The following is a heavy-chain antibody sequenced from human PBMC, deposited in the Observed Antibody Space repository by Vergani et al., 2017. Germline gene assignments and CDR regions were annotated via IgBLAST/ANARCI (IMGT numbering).Heavy chain of an antibody. Sequence: QVQLVQSGAEVKKPGASVKVSCKASGGTFSSYAISWVRQAPGQGLEWMGRIIPILGIANYAQKFQGRVTITAEKSTSTAYMELSSLRSEDTAVYYCARDNDSSGYYFVNVVYNWFDPWGQRTLVTVSS. D-gene: IGHD3-22*01. CDR3: ARDNDSSGYYFVNVVYNWFDP. CDR1: GGTFSSYA. J-gene: IGHJ5*02. CDR2: IIPILGIA. V-gene: IGHV1-69*09.